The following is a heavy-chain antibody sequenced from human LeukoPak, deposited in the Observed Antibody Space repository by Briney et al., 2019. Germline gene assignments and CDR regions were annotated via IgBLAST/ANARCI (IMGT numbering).Heavy chain of an antibody. J-gene: IGHJ3*02. D-gene: IGHD3-3*01. V-gene: IGHV1-69*01. CDR2: IIPIFGTA. Sequence: ASVKVSCKASGGTFSSYAISWVRQAPGQGLEWMGGIIPIFGTANYAQKFQGRVTITADESTSTAYMELSSLRSEDTAVYYYARDGRNYDFWSGLDAFDIWGQGTMVTVSS. CDR1: GGTFSSYA. CDR3: ARDGRNYDFWSGLDAFDI.